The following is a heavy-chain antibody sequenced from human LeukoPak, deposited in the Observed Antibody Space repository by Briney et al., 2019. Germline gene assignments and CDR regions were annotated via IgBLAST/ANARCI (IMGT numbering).Heavy chain of an antibody. CDR2: ISGGGSTT. V-gene: IGHV3-23*01. CDR3: AKPHAGYSYGGFDF. Sequence: GGSLRLSCAASGFTFSSYAVSWVRQAPGKGLEWVSAISGGGSTTYYADSVKGRFTISRDNSKDTLYLQMNSLRAEDTAVYYCAKPHAGYSYGGFDFWGQGTLVTVSS. D-gene: IGHD5-18*01. J-gene: IGHJ4*02. CDR1: GFTFSSYA.